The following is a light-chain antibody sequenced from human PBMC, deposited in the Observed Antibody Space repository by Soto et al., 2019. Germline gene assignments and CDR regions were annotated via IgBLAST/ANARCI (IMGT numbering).Light chain of an antibody. CDR1: SSNIGSNT. V-gene: IGLV1-44*01. CDR2: SNN. Sequence: QSVLTQPPSASGTPGQRVTISCSGSSSNIGSNTVNWYQQLPGTAPKLVIYSNNQRPSGVPDRFSSSKSGTSASLAISGLQSEDEADYYCVAWDDSLNGYVGFGGGTKVTVL. CDR3: VAWDDSLNGYVG. J-gene: IGLJ2*01.